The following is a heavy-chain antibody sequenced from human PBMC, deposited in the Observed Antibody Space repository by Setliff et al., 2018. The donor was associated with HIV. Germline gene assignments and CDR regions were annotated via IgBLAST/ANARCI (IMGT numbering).Heavy chain of an antibody. J-gene: IGHJ4*02. CDR3: ARGMDYYDTSGYYQYYFDY. CDR2: INPKSDGT. V-gene: IGHV1-2*04. D-gene: IGHD3-22*01. Sequence: ASVKVSCKASGYSFTDYYMHWVRQAPGQGLEWMGWINPKSDGTNYAQKFQGWITMTRDKSISTAYMELRRLRSDDTAVYYCARGMDYYDTSGYYQYYFDYWGQGTLVTVSS. CDR1: GYSFTDYY.